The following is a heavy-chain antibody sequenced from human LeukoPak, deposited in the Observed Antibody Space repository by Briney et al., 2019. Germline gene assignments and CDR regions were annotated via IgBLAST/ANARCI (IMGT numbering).Heavy chain of an antibody. Sequence: SETLSLTCSVSVVSMNGYYWSWLRQSAGNRLEWIGHVDSSGSTNYNPSLKSRVTISVDTSKNQFSLRLSSVTAADTAVYYCARERRDGHKVYFDYWGQGTLVTVSS. V-gene: IGHV4-4*07. CDR3: ARERRDGHKVYFDY. CDR2: VDSSGST. D-gene: IGHD5-24*01. CDR1: VVSMNGYY. J-gene: IGHJ4*02.